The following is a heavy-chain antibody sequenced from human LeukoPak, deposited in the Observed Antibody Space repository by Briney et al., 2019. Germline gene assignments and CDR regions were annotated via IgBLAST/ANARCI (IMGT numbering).Heavy chain of an antibody. V-gene: IGHV3-30-3*01. CDR3: AREGSGRDAFDI. Sequence: PGRSLRLSCAASGFTFSSYAMHWVRQAPGKGLEWVAVISYDGSNKYYADSMKGRFTISRDNSKNTLYLQMNSLRAEDTAVYYCAREGSGRDAFDIWGQGTMVTVSS. CDR1: GFTFSSYA. CDR2: ISYDGSNK. J-gene: IGHJ3*02. D-gene: IGHD3-10*01.